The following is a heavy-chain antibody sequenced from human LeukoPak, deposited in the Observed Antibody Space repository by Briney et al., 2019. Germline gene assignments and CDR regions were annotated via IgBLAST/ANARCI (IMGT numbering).Heavy chain of an antibody. V-gene: IGHV3-30*18. J-gene: IGHJ4*02. CDR3: AKDFVGSGYYFTLDY. CDR2: IWYDGSNK. CDR1: GFIFSSYG. D-gene: IGHD3-22*01. Sequence: PGRSLRLSCAASGFIFSSYGMHWVRQAPGKGLEWVTIIWYDGSNKYYADSVKGRLTISRDNSKNTLYLQMNSLRAEDTAVYYCAKDFVGSGYYFTLDYWGQGTLVTVSS.